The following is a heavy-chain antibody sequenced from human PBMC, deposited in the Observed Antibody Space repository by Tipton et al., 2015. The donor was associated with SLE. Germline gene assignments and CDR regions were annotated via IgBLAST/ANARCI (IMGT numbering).Heavy chain of an antibody. Sequence: SLRLSCAASGFTFSSYSMNWVRQAPGKGLEWVSYISSSSSYTKYADSVKGRFTISRDNAKNSLYLQMNSLRAEDTAVYYCARGWRPGTGYYYYYYMDVWGKGTTVTVSS. CDR1: GFTFSSYS. CDR3: ARGWRPGTGYYYYYYMDV. V-gene: IGHV3-21*05. D-gene: IGHD3/OR15-3a*01. J-gene: IGHJ6*03. CDR2: ISSSSSYT.